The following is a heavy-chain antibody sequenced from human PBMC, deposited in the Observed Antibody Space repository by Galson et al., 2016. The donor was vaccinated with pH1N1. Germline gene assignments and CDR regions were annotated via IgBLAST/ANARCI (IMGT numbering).Heavy chain of an antibody. CDR1: GDSVSSNSST. CDR3: AIGVIDYDFWSGYQDHAAFDI. V-gene: IGHV6-1*01. D-gene: IGHD3-3*01. J-gene: IGHJ3*02. CDR2: TYYRSKWYN. Sequence: CAISGDSVSSNSSTWNWIRQSPSRGLEWLGRTYYRSKWYNDYAESVKSRIIISPDTSTNQLTLQLNSVTPADTAVYYCAIGVIDYDFWSGYQDHAAFDIWGQGTMVIVSS.